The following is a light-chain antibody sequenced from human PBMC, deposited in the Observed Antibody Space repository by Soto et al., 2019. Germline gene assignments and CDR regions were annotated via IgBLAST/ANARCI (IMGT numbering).Light chain of an antibody. J-gene: IGKJ4*01. CDR2: YAS. CDR1: EGVRNM. V-gene: IGKV3-15*01. Sequence: IVMTQSPATLSVSPGEGVTFSCRASEGVRNMLAWYQHKPGQPHRLLVSYASAGATGVQAMFSGSGSGTEFTLTINSLQSEDVALYYCQQFYTWPVTFGGGTKVEIK. CDR3: QQFYTWPVT.